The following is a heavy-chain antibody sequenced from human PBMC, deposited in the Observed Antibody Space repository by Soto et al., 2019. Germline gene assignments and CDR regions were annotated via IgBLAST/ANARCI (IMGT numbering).Heavy chain of an antibody. Sequence: PGGSLRLSCAASEFTFSSLGMHWVRQAPGKGLEWVAVASPDGAVNFYADAVKGRFTISRDNSKNTLFLQMDSLRVEDSALYYCAKERSFYSGYDYWCPGTLVTVSS. V-gene: IGHV3-30*18. D-gene: IGHD3-10*01. CDR1: EFTFSSLG. CDR3: AKERSFYSGYDY. J-gene: IGHJ4*02. CDR2: ASPDGAVN.